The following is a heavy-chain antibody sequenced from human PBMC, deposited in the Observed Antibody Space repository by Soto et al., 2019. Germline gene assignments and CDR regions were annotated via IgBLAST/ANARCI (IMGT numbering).Heavy chain of an antibody. Sequence: GGSLRLSCAASGFTFSDYYMSWIRQAPGKGLEWVSYISSSGSTIYYADSVKGRFTISRDNAKNSLYLQMNSLRAEDTAVYYCARDAIDYYDSSGYSPPFDYWGQGTLVTVSS. D-gene: IGHD3-22*01. CDR2: ISSSGSTI. CDR3: ARDAIDYYDSSGYSPPFDY. V-gene: IGHV3-11*01. J-gene: IGHJ4*02. CDR1: GFTFSDYY.